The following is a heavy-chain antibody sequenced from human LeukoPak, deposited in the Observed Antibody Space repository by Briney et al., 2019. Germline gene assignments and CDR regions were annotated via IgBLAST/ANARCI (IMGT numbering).Heavy chain of an antibody. Sequence: PSETLSLTCAVSGGSISSSNWWSWVRQPPGKGLEWIGEIYHSGSTNYNPSLKSRVTISVDKSKNQFSLKLSSVTAADTAVYYCARGVGTMVRGAPFGYWGQGTLVTVSS. CDR2: IYHSGST. CDR1: GGSISSSNW. D-gene: IGHD3-10*01. V-gene: IGHV4-4*02. CDR3: ARGVGTMVRGAPFGY. J-gene: IGHJ4*02.